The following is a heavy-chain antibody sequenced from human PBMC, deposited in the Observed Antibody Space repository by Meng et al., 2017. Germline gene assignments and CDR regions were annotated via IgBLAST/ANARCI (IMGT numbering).Heavy chain of an antibody. CDR3: ARGSYSFDS. Sequence: QIQLQQSGPGLAKPSPTLSLICAISGDSVSSNSAAWHWIRQSPSRGLEWLGRAYYRSKWYHDYAESVKSRISIDPDTSKNQFSLQLRSVTPEDSAVYYCARGSYSFDSWGQRTLVTVSS. CDR1: GDSVSSNSAA. J-gene: IGHJ4*02. CDR2: AYYRSKWYH. D-gene: IGHD1-26*01. V-gene: IGHV6-1*01.